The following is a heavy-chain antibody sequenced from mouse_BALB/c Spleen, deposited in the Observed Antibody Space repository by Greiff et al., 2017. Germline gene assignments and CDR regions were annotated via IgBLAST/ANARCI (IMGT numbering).Heavy chain of an antibody. Sequence: QVQLQQSGAELAKPGASVKMSCKASGYTFTSYWMHWVKQRPGQGLEWIGYINPSTGYTEYNQKFKDQATLTADKSSSTAYMQLSSLTSEDSAVYYCARWGAMDYGGQGTSVTVSS. CDR2: INPSTGYT. V-gene: IGHV1-7*01. CDR1: GYTFTSYW. J-gene: IGHJ4*01. CDR3: ARWGAMDY.